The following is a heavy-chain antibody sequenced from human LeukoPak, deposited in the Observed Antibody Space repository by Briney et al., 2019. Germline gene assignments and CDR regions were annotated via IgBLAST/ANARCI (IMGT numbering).Heavy chain of an antibody. CDR3: ARVGVPAALSWD. CDR2: IYYSGST. CDR1: GGSISSGDYY. V-gene: IGHV4-30-4*08. J-gene: IGHJ4*02. D-gene: IGHD2-2*01. Sequence: PSETLSLTCTVSGGSISSGDYYWSWIRQPPGKGLEWIGYIYYSGSTYYNPSLKSRVTISVDTSKNQFSLKLSSVTAADTAVYYCARVGVPAALSWDWGQGTLVTVSS.